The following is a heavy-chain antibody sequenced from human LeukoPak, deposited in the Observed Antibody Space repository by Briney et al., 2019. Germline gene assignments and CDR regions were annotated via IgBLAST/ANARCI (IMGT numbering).Heavy chain of an antibody. Sequence: GGTLRLSCAASGFTFSSYGMSWVRQAPGKGLEWVSAISDSGGSTYYADSVKGRFTISRDNSKNTLYLQMNSLRAEDTAVYYCAKEHTVATPYYWGQGTLVTVSS. CDR1: GFTFSSYG. CDR3: AKEHTVATPYY. J-gene: IGHJ4*02. D-gene: IGHD4-23*01. V-gene: IGHV3-23*01. CDR2: ISDSGGST.